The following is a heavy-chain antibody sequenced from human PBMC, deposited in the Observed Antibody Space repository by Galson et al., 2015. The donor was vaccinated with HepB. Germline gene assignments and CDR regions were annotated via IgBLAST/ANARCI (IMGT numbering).Heavy chain of an antibody. Sequence: SVKVSCKASGGTFSSYTISWVRQAPGQGLEWMGRIIPILGIANYAQKFQGRVTITADKSTSTAYMELSSLRSEDTAVYYCARDGWGMVYGDKTAKDLDYWGQGTLVTVSS. J-gene: IGHJ4*02. D-gene: IGHD4-17*01. CDR3: ARDGWGMVYGDKTAKDLDY. CDR2: IIPILGIA. CDR1: GGTFSSYT. V-gene: IGHV1-69*04.